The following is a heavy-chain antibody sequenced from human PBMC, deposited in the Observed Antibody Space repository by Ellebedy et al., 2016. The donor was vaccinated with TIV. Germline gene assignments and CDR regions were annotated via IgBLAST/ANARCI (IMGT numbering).Heavy chain of an antibody. Sequence: GGSLRLSCSASGFTFSSYAMHWVRQAPGKGLEYVSAISSNGGSTYYADSVKGRFTISRDDSKNTLYLQMNSLKTEDTAVYYCSTHDHSALNYWGQGTLVTVSS. CDR3: STHDHSALNY. CDR2: ISSNGGST. V-gene: IGHV3-64*04. D-gene: IGHD3-22*01. J-gene: IGHJ4*02. CDR1: GFTFSSYA.